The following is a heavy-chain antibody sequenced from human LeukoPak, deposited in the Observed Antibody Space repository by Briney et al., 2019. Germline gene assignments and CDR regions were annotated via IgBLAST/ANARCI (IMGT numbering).Heavy chain of an antibody. V-gene: IGHV1-8*03. CDR3: AREFPIPYYYDSSAVTPVYYYYMDV. Sequence: ASVKVSRKASGYTFTSYDINRVRQATGQGLEWMGWMNPNSGNTGYAQKFQGRVTITRNTSISTAYMELSSLRSEDTAVYYCAREFPIPYYYDSSAVTPVYYYYMDVWGKGTTVTVSS. D-gene: IGHD3-22*01. CDR1: GYTFTSYD. CDR2: MNPNSGNT. J-gene: IGHJ6*03.